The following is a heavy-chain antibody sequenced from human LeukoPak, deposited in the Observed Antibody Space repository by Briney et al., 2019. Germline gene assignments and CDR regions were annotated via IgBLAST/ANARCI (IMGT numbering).Heavy chain of an antibody. CDR1: GFTFSSYA. J-gene: IGHJ4*02. D-gene: IGHD1-26*01. V-gene: IGHV3-23*01. CDR2: FSVTGSNT. CDR3: ANARSGSYYEPLPF. Sequence: GGSLRLSCAASGFTFSSYAMSWVRQAPGKGLEWVSTFSVTGSNTYYADSVKGRFTISRDNSKNTLYLQMNSLSAEDTATYYCANARSGSYYEPLPFWGQGTLVTVSS.